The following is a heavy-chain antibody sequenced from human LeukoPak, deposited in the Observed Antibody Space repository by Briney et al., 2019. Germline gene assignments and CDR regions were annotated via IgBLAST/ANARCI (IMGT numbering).Heavy chain of an antibody. CDR3: ARGPRGDDRHYYYGMDV. J-gene: IGHJ6*02. V-gene: IGHV4-34*01. CDR2: INRSGST. Sequence: SETLSLTCVVHSGFFSGYYWSWVRQPPGKGLEWIGEINRSGSTNYSPSLNSRVTISIDTSKNQFSLTVNSVTAADTAVYYCARGPRGDDRHYYYGMDVWGQGTTVTVSS. CDR1: SGFFSGYY. D-gene: IGHD5-12*01.